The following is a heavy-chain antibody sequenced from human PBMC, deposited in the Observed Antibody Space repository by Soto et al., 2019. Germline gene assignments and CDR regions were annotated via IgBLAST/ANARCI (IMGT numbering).Heavy chain of an antibody. CDR3: ARGGGQQWLVPVDY. D-gene: IGHD6-19*01. CDR2: IKQDGSEK. V-gene: IGHV3-7*01. CDR1: GFTFSSYW. Sequence: GGSLRLSCAASGFTFSSYWMSWVRQAPGKGLEWVANIKQDGSEKYYVDSVKGRVTISRDNAKNSLYLQMTSLRAEDTAVYYCARGGGQQWLVPVDYWGQGTLVTVSS. J-gene: IGHJ4*02.